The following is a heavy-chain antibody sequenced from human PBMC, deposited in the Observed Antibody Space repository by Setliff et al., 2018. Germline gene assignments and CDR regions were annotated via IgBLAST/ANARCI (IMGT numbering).Heavy chain of an antibody. CDR1: GFSITSGYY. D-gene: IGHD6-13*01. V-gene: IGHV4-38-2*02. CDR2: LYHSGTT. J-gene: IGHJ5*02. CDR3: ARETTYSSSWYGWFDP. Sequence: PSETLSLTCAVSGFSITSGYYWGWIRQAPGKGLEWIGSLYHSGTTYYNPSLKRRVTISVDTSKNQFSLKLSSVTAADTAVYYCARETTYSSSWYGWFDPWGQGTLVTVSS.